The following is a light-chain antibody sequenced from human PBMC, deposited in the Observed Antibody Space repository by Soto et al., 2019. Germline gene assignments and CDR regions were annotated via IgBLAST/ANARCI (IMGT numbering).Light chain of an antibody. CDR3: QHYDNLPALT. CDR2: DAS. V-gene: IGKV1-33*01. Sequence: DLQMTQSPSSLSASVGDRVTITCQASQDIGNNLNWYQQKPGKAPKLLIYDASNLETGVPSRFSGSGSGTDFSFTISSLQPEDIATYYCQHYDNLPALTFGGGTRVEIK. CDR1: QDIGNN. J-gene: IGKJ4*01.